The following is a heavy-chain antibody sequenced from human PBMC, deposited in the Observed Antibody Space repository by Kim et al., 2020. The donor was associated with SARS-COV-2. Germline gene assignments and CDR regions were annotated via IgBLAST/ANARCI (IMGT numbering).Heavy chain of an antibody. V-gene: IGHV3-30*18. CDR1: GFTFSSYG. D-gene: IGHD6-19*01. CDR2: ISYDGSNK. CDR3: AKVGSGWPDSNYGMDV. J-gene: IGHJ6*02. Sequence: GGSLRLSCAASGFTFSSYGMHWVRQAPGKGLEWVAVISYDGSNKYYADSVKGRFTISRDNSKNTLYLQMNSLRAEDTAVYYCAKVGSGWPDSNYGMDVWGQGTTVTVSS.